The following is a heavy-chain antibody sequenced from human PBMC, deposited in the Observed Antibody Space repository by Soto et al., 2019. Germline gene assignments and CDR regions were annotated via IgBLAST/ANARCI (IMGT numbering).Heavy chain of an antibody. CDR2: ISGSGGST. CDR3: AKVRRYGWGPMDV. Sequence: GGSLRLSCAASGFTFSNAWMSWVRQAPGKGLEWVSAISGSGGSTYYADSVKGRFTISRDNSKNTLYLQMNSLRAEDTAVYYCAKVRRYGWGPMDVWGKGTTVTVSS. CDR1: GFTFSNAW. D-gene: IGHD3-10*01. J-gene: IGHJ6*03. V-gene: IGHV3-23*01.